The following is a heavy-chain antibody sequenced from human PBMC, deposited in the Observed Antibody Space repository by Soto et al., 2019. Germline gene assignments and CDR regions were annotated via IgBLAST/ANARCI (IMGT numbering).Heavy chain of an antibody. CDR1: GFTVNSNY. V-gene: IGHV3-53*04. CDR2: IYSSGNA. Sequence: GGSLTLSCAPSGFTVNSNYMSWVRQAPGKGLEWVSVIYSSGNAYYADSVKGRFTISRHDSKNTLYLQMNSLRPEDTAVYYCVRGGPMPVVVSPGYFDYWGQGIPVTVSS. CDR3: VRGGPMPVVVSPGYFDY. D-gene: IGHD3-22*01. J-gene: IGHJ4*02.